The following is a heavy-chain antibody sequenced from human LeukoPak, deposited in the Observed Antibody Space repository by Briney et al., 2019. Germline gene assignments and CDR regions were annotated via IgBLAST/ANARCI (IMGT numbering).Heavy chain of an antibody. D-gene: IGHD6-13*01. CDR3: AKEGAAPGPDFDY. CDR2: IYYTGAT. V-gene: IGHV4-59*12. CDR1: GGSIGTNY. Sequence: SETLSLTCTVSGGSIGTNYWTWIRQPPGKGLEYIGYIYYTGATNYNPSLKSRVTMSVDTSKNQFSLKLSSVTAADAAVYYCAKEGAAPGPDFDYWGQGTLVIVSS. J-gene: IGHJ4*02.